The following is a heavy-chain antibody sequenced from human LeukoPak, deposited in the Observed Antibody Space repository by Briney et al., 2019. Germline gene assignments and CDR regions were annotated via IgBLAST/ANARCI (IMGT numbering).Heavy chain of an antibody. V-gene: IGHV3-48*02. J-gene: IGHJ4*02. CDR1: GFTFSSYA. CDR2: ISSSSSTI. Sequence: GGSLRLSCAASGFTFSSYAMSWVRQAPGKGLEWVSYISSSSSTIYYADSVKGRFTISRDNAKNSLYLQMNSLRDEDTAVYYCAREVDTAMVRGGSFDYWGQGTLVTVSS. D-gene: IGHD5-18*01. CDR3: AREVDTAMVRGGSFDY.